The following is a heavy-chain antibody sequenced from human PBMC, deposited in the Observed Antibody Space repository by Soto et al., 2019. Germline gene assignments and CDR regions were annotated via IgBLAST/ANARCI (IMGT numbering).Heavy chain of an antibody. CDR2: ITPIFGTA. CDR3: ARDGTLYDSSGYYYLY. D-gene: IGHD3-22*01. Sequence: QVQLVQSGAEVKKAGSSVKVSCKASGGNFSTSTISWVRQAPGQGLEWMGGITPIFGTASFAQKFQGRVTITADESTSTAYMELSSLRSEDTAMYYCARDGTLYDSSGYYYLYWGQGTLVTVSS. CDR1: GGNFSTST. J-gene: IGHJ4*02. V-gene: IGHV1-69*01.